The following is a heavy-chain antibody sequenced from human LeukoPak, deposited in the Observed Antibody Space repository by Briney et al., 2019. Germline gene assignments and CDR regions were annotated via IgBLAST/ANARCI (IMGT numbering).Heavy chain of an antibody. CDR3: ARVKKGGKTYYFDY. V-gene: IGHV3-21*01. Sequence: PGGSLRLSCAASGFTFSSYSMNWVRQAPGKGLEWVSSISSSSSYIYYADSVKGRFTISRDNAKNSLYLQMNSLRAEDTAVYYCARVKKGGKTYYFDYWGQGTLVTVSS. CDR1: GFTFSSYS. D-gene: IGHD4-23*01. CDR2: ISSSSSYI. J-gene: IGHJ4*02.